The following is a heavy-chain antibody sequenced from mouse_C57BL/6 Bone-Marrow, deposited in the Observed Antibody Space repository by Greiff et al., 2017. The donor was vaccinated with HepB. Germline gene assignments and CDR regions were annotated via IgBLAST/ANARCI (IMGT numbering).Heavy chain of an antibody. CDR2: ISDGGSYT. V-gene: IGHV5-4*01. CDR1: GFTFSSYA. CDR3: ARDRSYPAYFDY. Sequence: EVKLQESGGGLVKPGGSLKLSCAASGFTFSSYAMSWVRQTPEKRLEWVATISDGGSYTYYPDNVKGRFTISRDDAKNNLYLQMSHLKSEDTAMYYCARDRSYPAYFDYWGQGTTLTVSS. J-gene: IGHJ2*01. D-gene: IGHD2-12*01.